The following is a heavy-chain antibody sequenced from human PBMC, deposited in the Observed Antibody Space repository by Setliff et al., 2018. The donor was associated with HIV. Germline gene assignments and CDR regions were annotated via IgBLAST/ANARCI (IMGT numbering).Heavy chain of an antibody. D-gene: IGHD6-13*01. V-gene: IGHV4-4*09. CDR3: ARVVWMAAAGTIDYYYYGMDI. Sequence: ASETLSLTCTVSGGSIRSYYWNWLRQPPGKGLELIGYIYPGGGSINYNPSLKSRLTISVDTSKNQFSLKLRSVTAADTAVYYCARVVWMAAAGTIDYYYYGMDIWGQGTTVTVS. CDR2: IYPGGGSI. J-gene: IGHJ6*02. CDR1: GGSIRSYY.